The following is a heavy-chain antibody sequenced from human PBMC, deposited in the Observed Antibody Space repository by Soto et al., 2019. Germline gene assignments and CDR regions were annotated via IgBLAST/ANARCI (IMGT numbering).Heavy chain of an antibody. CDR1: GYSFTSYW. CDR2: IYPGDSDT. D-gene: IGHD3-10*01. Sequence: GESLKISCKGSGYSFTSYWIGWVRQMPGKGLEWMGIIYPGDSDTRYSPSFQGQVTISADKSISTAYLQWSSLKASDTAMYYCARLQAYGSGHYYGMDVWGQGTTVTVSS. V-gene: IGHV5-51*01. J-gene: IGHJ6*02. CDR3: ARLQAYGSGHYYGMDV.